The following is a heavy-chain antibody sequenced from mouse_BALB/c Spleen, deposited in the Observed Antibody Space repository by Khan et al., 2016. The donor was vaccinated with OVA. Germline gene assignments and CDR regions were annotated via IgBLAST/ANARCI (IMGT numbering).Heavy chain of an antibody. CDR2: IDPSDSKT. CDR3: ARGGYGTSFAF. D-gene: IGHD2-10*02. V-gene: IGHV1-61*01. J-gene: IGHJ3*01. Sequence: QVQLKQSGAELVRPGASVKLSCKASGYTFTSYWMNWVKQRPGQGLEWIGMIDPSDSKTHYNQMFKDKATLTVDKSSSTTYMQLSSLTSEDSAVDGCARGGYGTSFAFWGQGTLVTVSA. CDR1: GYTFTSYW.